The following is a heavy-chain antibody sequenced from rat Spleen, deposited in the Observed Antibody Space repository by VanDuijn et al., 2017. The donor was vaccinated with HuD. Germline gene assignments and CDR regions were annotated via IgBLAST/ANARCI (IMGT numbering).Heavy chain of an antibody. D-gene: IGHD1-1*01. CDR3: ARGDLHWYFDF. Sequence: QVQLKETGPDLVQLTQTLSLTCTVSGLSLTSNSVSWIRQPPGKGLEWIAAISSGGSTYYNSALKSRLSISRDTSKSQVFLKMNSLQTEDTATYYCARGDLHWYFDFWGPGTMVTVSS. CDR2: ISSGGST. J-gene: IGHJ1*01. V-gene: IGHV2-6*01. CDR1: GLSLTSNS.